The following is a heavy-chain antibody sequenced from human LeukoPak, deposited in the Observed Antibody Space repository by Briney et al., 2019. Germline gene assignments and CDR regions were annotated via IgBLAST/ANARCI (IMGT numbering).Heavy chain of an antibody. V-gene: IGHV3-23*01. Sequence: PGGSLRLSCAASGFTFSSYAMSWVRQAPGKGLEWVSAISGSGGSTYYPDSVKGRFTISRDNSKNTLYLQMNSLRAEDTAVYYCASNSPHGGATSSISYWGQGTLVTVSS. J-gene: IGHJ4*02. CDR2: ISGSGGST. CDR3: ASNSPHGGATSSISY. CDR1: GFTFSSYA. D-gene: IGHD1-26*01.